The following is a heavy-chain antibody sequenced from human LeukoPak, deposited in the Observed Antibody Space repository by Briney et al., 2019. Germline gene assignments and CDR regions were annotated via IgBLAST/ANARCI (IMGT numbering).Heavy chain of an antibody. CDR2: INHSGST. D-gene: IGHD3-22*01. J-gene: IGHJ4*02. V-gene: IGHV4-34*01. Sequence: SETLSLTCAVYGGSFSGYYWSWIRQPPGKGLEWIGEINHSGSTNYNLSLKSRVTISFDTSKRQFSLKLNSMTAADTAVYYCARGAQTYYDKAPVDYWGQGTLVTVSS. CDR1: GGSFSGYY. CDR3: ARGAQTYYDKAPVDY.